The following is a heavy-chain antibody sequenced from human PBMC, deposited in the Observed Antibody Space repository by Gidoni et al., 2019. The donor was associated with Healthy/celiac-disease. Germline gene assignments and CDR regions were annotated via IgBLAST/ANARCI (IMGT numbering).Heavy chain of an antibody. D-gene: IGHD4-17*01. V-gene: IGHV3-66*01. J-gene: IGHJ1*01. CDR3: ARKYDYGDYGAFQH. CDR1: GFTVSSNY. CDR2: IYSGGST. Sequence: EVQLVESGGGLVQPGGSLRLSCSASGFTVSSNYMSWVRQAPGKGLEWVSVIYSGGSTYYADSVKGRFTISRDNSKNTLYLQMNSLRAEDTAVYYCARKYDYGDYGAFQHWGQGTLVTVSS.